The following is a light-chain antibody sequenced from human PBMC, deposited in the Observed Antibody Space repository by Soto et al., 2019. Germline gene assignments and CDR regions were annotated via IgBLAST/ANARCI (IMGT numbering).Light chain of an antibody. CDR1: QSISSW. V-gene: IGKV1-5*03. CDR3: QQYNSYSPET. CDR2: KAS. Sequence: DIQMTQSPSTLSASVGDRVTITCRASQSISSWLAWYQQKPGKAPKLLIYKASTLESGVPARFSGSGSGTEFTLTISSLQHDDFATYYCQQYNSYSPETFGQGTKVEIK. J-gene: IGKJ1*01.